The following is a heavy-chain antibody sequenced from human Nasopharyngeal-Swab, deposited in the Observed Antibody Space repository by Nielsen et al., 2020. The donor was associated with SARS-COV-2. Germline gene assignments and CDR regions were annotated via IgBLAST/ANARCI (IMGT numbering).Heavy chain of an antibody. D-gene: IGHD6-19*01. V-gene: IGHV3-23*01. CDR1: GFTVSSNY. J-gene: IGHJ5*01. CDR3: AKSPWTYSSGWFDY. CDR2: ISGSGGST. Sequence: GESLKISCAASGFTVSSNYMSWVRQAPGKGLEWVSAISGSGGSTYYADSVKGRFTISRDNSKNTLYLQMNSLRAEDTAVYYCAKSPWTYSSGWFDYWGQGTLVTVSS.